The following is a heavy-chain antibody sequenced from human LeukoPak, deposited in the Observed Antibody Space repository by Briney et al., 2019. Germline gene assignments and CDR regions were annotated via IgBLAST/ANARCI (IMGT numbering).Heavy chain of an antibody. J-gene: IGHJ4*02. CDR1: GFTFSDYD. CDR2: IGPAGDT. D-gene: IGHD1-1*01. CDR3: ARVAKERVGGVYYFDY. V-gene: IGHV3-13*01. Sequence: PGGSLRLSCAASGFTFSDYDMHWVRQPTGKGLEWVAAIGPAGDTYYTGSVKGRFTISRENAKNSLYLQMNSLRAGDTAVYYCARVAKERVGGVYYFDYWGQGTLVTVSS.